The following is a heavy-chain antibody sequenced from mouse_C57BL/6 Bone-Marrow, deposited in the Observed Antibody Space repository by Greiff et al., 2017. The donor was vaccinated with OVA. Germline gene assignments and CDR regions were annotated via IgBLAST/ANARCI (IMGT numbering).Heavy chain of an antibody. V-gene: IGHV5-12*01. D-gene: IGHD2-3*01. CDR1: GFTFSDYY. CDR3: ARRNGYFYFDY. Sequence: EVHLVESGGGLVQPGGSLKLSCAASGFTFSDYYMYWVRQTPEKRLEWVAYLSNGGGSTYYPDTVKGRFTISRDNAKNTLYLQMSRLKSEDTAMYYCARRNGYFYFDYWGQGTTLTVSS. J-gene: IGHJ2*01. CDR2: LSNGGGST.